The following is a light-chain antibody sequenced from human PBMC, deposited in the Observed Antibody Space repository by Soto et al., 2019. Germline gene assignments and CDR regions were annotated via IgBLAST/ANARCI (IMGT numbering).Light chain of an antibody. V-gene: IGLV1-40*01. Sequence: QSVLTQPPSVSGAPGQRVTISCTGRSSNIGAGYDVHWYQQLPGTAPKLLIYGNSNRPSGVPDRFSGSKSGTSASLAITGLQAEDEADYYCQSYDSSLSALVVFGGGTQLTVL. J-gene: IGLJ2*01. CDR1: SSNIGAGYD. CDR3: QSYDSSLSALVV. CDR2: GNS.